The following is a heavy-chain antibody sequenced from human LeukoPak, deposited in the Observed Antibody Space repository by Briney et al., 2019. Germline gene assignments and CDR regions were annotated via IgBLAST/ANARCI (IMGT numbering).Heavy chain of an antibody. V-gene: IGHV4-59*01. CDR1: GGSISSYY. D-gene: IGHD6-13*01. Sequence: SETLSLTCTVSGGSISSYYWSWIRQPPGKGLEWIGYIYYSGSTNYNPSLKSRVTISVDTSKNQFSLKLSSVTAADTAVYYCARSLGSAAGMFPDWFDPWGQGTLVTVPS. CDR3: ARSLGSAAGMFPDWFDP. J-gene: IGHJ5*02. CDR2: IYYSGST.